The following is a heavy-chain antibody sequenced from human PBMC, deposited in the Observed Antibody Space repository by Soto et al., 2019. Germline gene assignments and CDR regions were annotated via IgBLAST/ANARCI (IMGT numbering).Heavy chain of an antibody. J-gene: IGHJ6*02. CDR2: ISYDGSNK. CDR3: AREGNDYGDYVDYYYYGMDV. Sequence: GGSLRLSCAASGFTFSSYAMHWVRQAPGKGLEWVAVISYDGSNKYYADSVKGRFTISRDNSKNTLYLQMNSLRAEDTAVYYCAREGNDYGDYVDYYYYGMDVWGQGTTVTVSS. CDR1: GFTFSSYA. D-gene: IGHD4-17*01. V-gene: IGHV3-30-3*01.